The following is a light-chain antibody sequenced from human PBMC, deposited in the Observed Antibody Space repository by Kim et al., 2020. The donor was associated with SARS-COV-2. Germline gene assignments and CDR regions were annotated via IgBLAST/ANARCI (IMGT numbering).Light chain of an antibody. J-gene: IGLJ2*01. Sequence: ITLPCTGTSRDVGGYNDFSWYQQHPGKAPKLMIYDVSNRPSGVSNRFSGSKSGNTASLTISGLQAEDEADYYCSSYTSSSTLDVVFGGGTQLTVL. V-gene: IGLV2-14*03. CDR3: SSYTSSSTLDVV. CDR1: SRDVGGYND. CDR2: DVS.